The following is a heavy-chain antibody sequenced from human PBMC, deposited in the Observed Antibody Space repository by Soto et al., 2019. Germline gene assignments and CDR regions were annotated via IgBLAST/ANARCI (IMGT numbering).Heavy chain of an antibody. J-gene: IGHJ4*02. V-gene: IGHV4-34*01. CDR2: IIHTVST. CDR3: ARGREIFGAVTPFEY. D-gene: IGHD3-3*01. Sequence: SETLSLTCAVYGAPFSGYYWTWIRQPPGKGLEWIGEIIHTVSTKYNPSLKSRVTISLDTSKNQFSLSLRSVTAADTAVYYCARGREIFGAVTPFEYWGQGTQVTVSS. CDR1: GAPFSGYY.